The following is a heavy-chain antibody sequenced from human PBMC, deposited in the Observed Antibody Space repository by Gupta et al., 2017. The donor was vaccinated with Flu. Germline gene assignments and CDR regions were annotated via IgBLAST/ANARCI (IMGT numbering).Heavy chain of an antibody. V-gene: IGHV3-7*01. J-gene: IGHJ4*02. D-gene: IGHD3-16*01. CDR2: IKEDGSEK. Sequence: MSCVRQAPGKGLEWVAIIKEDGSEKYYVDSVKGRFTISRDNAKNSLYLQMNSLRAEDTAVYFCARGRIDYLYYWGQGTLVTVSS. CDR3: ARGRIDYLYY.